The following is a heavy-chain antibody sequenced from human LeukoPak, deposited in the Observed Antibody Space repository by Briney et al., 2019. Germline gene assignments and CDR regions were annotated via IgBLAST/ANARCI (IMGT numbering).Heavy chain of an antibody. CDR1: GFTFSTYG. J-gene: IGHJ1*01. CDR3: AQGTSILATINN. Sequence: PGGSLRLSWAASGFTFSTYGMHWVRQAPGKGLEWAAFIRYDGNNEYYADSVRGRFTISRDNSKNTLYLQMSSLRSEDTAVYYCAQGTSILATINNWGQGTLVTVSS. V-gene: IGHV3-30*02. D-gene: IGHD5-12*01. CDR2: IRYDGNNE.